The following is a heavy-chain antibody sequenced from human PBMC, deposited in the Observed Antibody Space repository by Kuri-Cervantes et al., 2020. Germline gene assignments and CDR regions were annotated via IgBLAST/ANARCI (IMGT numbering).Heavy chain of an antibody. CDR3: ARDFAHCTNGVCYTPYFDY. V-gene: IGHV1-18*01. D-gene: IGHD2-8*01. Sequence: ASVKVSCKASGYTFTSYGISWARQAPGQGLEWMGWISAYNGDTNYAQKLQGRVTMTTDTSTSTAYMELSSLRSEDTAVYYCARDFAHCTNGVCYTPYFDYWGQGTLVTVSS. J-gene: IGHJ4*02. CDR2: ISAYNGDT. CDR1: GYTFTSYG.